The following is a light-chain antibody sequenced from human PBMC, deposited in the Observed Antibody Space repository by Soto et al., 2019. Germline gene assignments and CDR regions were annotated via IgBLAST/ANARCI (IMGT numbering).Light chain of an antibody. CDR2: EVS. V-gene: IGLV2-14*01. Sequence: QSVLTQPPSVSGAPGQTVTISCTGTSSDVGGYNFVSWYQQHPGKAPKLVIFEVSNRPSGVSHRFSGSKSGNTASLTISGLQAEDEADYYCSSYTSSSTFVFGTGTKLTVL. CDR3: SSYTSSSTFV. CDR1: SSDVGGYNF. J-gene: IGLJ1*01.